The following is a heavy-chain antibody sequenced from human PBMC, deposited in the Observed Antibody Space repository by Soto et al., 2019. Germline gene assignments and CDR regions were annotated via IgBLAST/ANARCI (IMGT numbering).Heavy chain of an antibody. CDR2: IDSSGGTI. J-gene: IGHJ5*02. D-gene: IGHD5-18*01. CDR3: ASLWGRQLWLPPP. V-gene: IGHV3-48*03. Sequence: GGSLRLSCAASGFTFSNYEMNWVRQAPGKGLEWVSNIDSSGGTIYYADPVKGRFTISRDNAKNSLYLQMNSLRVEDTAVYYCASLWGRQLWLPPPWGQGTQVTVSS. CDR1: GFTFSNYE.